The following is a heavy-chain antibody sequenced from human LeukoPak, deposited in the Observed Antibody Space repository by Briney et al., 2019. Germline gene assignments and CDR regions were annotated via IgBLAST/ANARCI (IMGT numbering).Heavy chain of an antibody. CDR2: IWYDGSSE. Sequence: GGSLRLSCVASGFSFRSYGMHWVRQAPGKGLEWVAVIWYDGSSEFYADSVKGRLTISRDNSKNTLYLQMNSLRVEDTAVYYCVRASGSFDYWGQGTLVTVSS. CDR3: VRASGSFDY. V-gene: IGHV3-33*01. J-gene: IGHJ4*02. CDR1: GFSFRSYG. D-gene: IGHD3-10*01.